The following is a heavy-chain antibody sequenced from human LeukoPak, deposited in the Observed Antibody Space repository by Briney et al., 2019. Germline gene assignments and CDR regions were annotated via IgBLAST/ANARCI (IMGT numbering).Heavy chain of an antibody. CDR2: IYYSGST. D-gene: IGHD3-10*01. CDR1: GGSISSYY. Sequence: PSETLSLTCTVSGGSISSYYWSWIRQPPGKGLEWIGYIYYSGSTNYNPSLKSRVTISVDTSKNQFSLKLSSVTAADTAVYYCARRERITMVRGVKLFNWFDPWGQGTLVTVSS. V-gene: IGHV4-59*12. CDR3: ARRERITMVRGVKLFNWFDP. J-gene: IGHJ5*02.